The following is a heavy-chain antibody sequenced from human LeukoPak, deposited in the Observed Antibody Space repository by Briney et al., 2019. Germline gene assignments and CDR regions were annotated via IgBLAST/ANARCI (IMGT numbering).Heavy chain of an antibody. J-gene: IGHJ6*04. Sequence: GGSLRLSCAASGFTFSSYAMHWVRQAPGKGLEWAAVISYDGSNKYYADSVKGRFTISRDNSKNTLYLQMNSLRAEDTAVYYCARDLTSDGMDVWGKGTTVTVSS. CDR3: ARDLTSDGMDV. CDR1: GFTFSSYA. CDR2: ISYDGSNK. D-gene: IGHD3-10*01. V-gene: IGHV3-30*04.